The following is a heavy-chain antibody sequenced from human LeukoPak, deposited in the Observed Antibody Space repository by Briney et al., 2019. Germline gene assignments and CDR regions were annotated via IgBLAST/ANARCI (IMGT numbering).Heavy chain of an antibody. CDR2: IYHSGGA. J-gene: IGHJ1*01. D-gene: IGHD1-26*01. CDR1: GGSISNGGYS. CDR3: ATGATTPEYFQH. Sequence: SETLSLTCAVSGGSISNGGYSWSWIRQPPGKGLEWIGYIYHSGGAYYHPSLKSQVTMSVDTSNNQFSLRLSSVTAADTAVYYCATGATTPEYFQHWGQGTLVTVSS. V-gene: IGHV4-30-2*02.